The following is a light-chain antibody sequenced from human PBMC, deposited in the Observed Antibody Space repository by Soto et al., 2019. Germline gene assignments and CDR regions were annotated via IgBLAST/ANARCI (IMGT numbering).Light chain of an antibody. CDR1: QSVSSSY. CDR2: GAS. V-gene: IGKV3-20*01. J-gene: IGKJ1*01. Sequence: EIVLTHSPGTLSLSPGERATLSCRASQSVSSSYLAWYQQKPGQAPRLLIYGASSRATGIPDRFSGSGSGTDFTLTISRLEPEDFAVYYCQQYGSSFWTFGQGTKVDXK. CDR3: QQYGSSFWT.